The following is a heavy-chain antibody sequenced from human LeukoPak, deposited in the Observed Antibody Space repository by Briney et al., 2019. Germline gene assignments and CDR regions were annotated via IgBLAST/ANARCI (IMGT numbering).Heavy chain of an antibody. CDR1: GGSIRGYY. CDR2: IYNSVTT. D-gene: IGHD3-10*01. V-gene: IGHV4-59*08. CDR3: ARHGPADSRSYPLDY. J-gene: IGHJ4*02. Sequence: SETLCLTCTVSGGSIRGYYWSWIRQPPGKRLEWIAYIYNSVTTNYNPSLKSRLTISVDTSENQISLKLSSVTAADTAVYYCARHGPADSRSYPLDYWGQGTLVTVSS.